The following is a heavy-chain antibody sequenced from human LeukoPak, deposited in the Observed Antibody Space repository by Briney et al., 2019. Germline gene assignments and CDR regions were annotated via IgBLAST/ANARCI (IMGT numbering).Heavy chain of an antibody. Sequence: SETLSLTCTVSGGSISSYYWSWLRQPPGKGLEWIGYIYYSGSTNYNPSLKSRVTISVDTSKNQISLKLSSVTAADTAVYYCAKGQSMGYWGQGTLVTVSS. J-gene: IGHJ4*02. D-gene: IGHD3-16*01. CDR3: AKGQSMGY. V-gene: IGHV4-59*01. CDR1: GGSISSYY. CDR2: IYYSGST.